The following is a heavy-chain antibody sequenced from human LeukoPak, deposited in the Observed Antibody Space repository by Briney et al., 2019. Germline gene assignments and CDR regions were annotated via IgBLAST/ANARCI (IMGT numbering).Heavy chain of an antibody. V-gene: IGHV3-30*02. Sequence: GGSLRLSCAASGFTFSSYGMHWVRQAPGKGLEWVAFIRYDGSNKYYADSLKGRFTISRDNSKNTLYLQMNSLRAEDTAVYSCARDKNFWSGYYFDYWGQGTLVTVSS. CDR1: GFTFSSYG. J-gene: IGHJ4*02. D-gene: IGHD3-3*01. CDR3: ARDKNFWSGYYFDY. CDR2: IRYDGSNK.